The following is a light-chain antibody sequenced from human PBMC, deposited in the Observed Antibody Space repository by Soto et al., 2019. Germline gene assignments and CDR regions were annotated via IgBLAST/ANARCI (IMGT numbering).Light chain of an antibody. V-gene: IGKV3-11*01. CDR1: QSVSSSY. CDR3: QQRSNWPT. CDR2: DAS. Sequence: EVVLTQSTGTLSWSPGERATLPCRASQSVSSSYLAWYQQKTGQAPRLLIYDASNRATGIPARFSGSGSGTDFTLTISSLESEDFAIYYCQQRSNWPTFGQGTRLEIK. J-gene: IGKJ5*01.